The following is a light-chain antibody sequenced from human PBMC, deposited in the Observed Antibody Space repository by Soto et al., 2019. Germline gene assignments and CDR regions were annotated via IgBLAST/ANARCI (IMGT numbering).Light chain of an antibody. V-gene: IGLV2-14*01. J-gene: IGLJ1*01. Sequence: QSALTQPASVSGSPGQSITVSCTGTSSDIGGYNYVSWYQQHPGKAPKLMVYEVTKRPSGVSDRFSGSKSGNTASLNISGLQAEDDVYYYCSSYTSRSTLDVFGTGTKLTVL. CDR1: SSDIGGYNY. CDR3: SSYTSRSTLDV. CDR2: EVT.